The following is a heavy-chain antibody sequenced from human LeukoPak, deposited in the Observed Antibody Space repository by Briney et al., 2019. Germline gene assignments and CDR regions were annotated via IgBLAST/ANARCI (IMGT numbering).Heavy chain of an antibody. CDR2: ISSSTITI. CDR3: ARVARPKRQLWSDY. V-gene: IGHV3-11*01. D-gene: IGHD5-18*01. CDR1: GFTFSDYY. J-gene: IGHJ4*02. Sequence: PGGSLRFYCAASGFTFSDYYMSWIRQAPGKGLEWLSYISSSTITIYYADSVKGRFTVSRDNAKNSLYLQMNSLRAEDTAVYYCARVARPKRQLWSDYWGQGTLVTVSS.